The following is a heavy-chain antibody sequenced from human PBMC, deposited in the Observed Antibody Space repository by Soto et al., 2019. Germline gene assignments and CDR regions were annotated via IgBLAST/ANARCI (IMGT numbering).Heavy chain of an antibody. D-gene: IGHD2-15*01. CDR2: INHSGST. J-gene: IGHJ5*02. V-gene: IGHV4-34*01. Sequence: SETLFLTCAVYGGSFSGYYWSWIRQPPGKGLEWIGEINHSGSTNYNPSLKSRVTISVDTSKNQFSLKLSSVTAADTAVYYCARGEVGVVIAANNWFDPWGQGTLVTVSS. CDR1: GGSFSGYY. CDR3: ARGEVGVVIAANNWFDP.